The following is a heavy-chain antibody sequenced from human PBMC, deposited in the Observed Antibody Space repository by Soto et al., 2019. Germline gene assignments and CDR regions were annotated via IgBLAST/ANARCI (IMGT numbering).Heavy chain of an antibody. CDR3: ARTEIGYNSGHRAFDI. D-gene: IGHD6-19*01. V-gene: IGHV1-8*01. Sequence: ASVKVSCKASGYTFTSYDINWVRQATGQGLEWMGWMNPNSGNTGYAQKFQGRVTMTRNTSISTAYMELSSLRSEDTAVYYCARTEIGYNSGHRAFDIWGQGTMVTVSS. J-gene: IGHJ3*02. CDR1: GYTFTSYD. CDR2: MNPNSGNT.